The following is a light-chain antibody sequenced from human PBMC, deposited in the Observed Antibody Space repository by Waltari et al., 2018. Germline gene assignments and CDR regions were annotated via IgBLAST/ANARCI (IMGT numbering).Light chain of an antibody. CDR3: QVWDGSTDVV. CDR1: NIGSKS. Sequence: SYVLTQPPSVSVAPGQTARVTCGGNNIGSKSVHGYQQRPGQAPILVLYDDSDRPSGIPDRFSGSNSGNTATLTISRVEAGDEADYYCQVWDGSTDVVFGGGTKLTVL. J-gene: IGLJ2*01. V-gene: IGLV3-21*02. CDR2: DDS.